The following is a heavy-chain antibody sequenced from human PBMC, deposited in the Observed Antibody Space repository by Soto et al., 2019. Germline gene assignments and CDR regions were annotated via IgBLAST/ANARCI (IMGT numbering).Heavy chain of an antibody. CDR1: GYTFTSYY. V-gene: IGHV1-46*03. Sequence: ASVKVSCKASGYTFTSYYMHWVRQAPGQGLEWMGIINPSGGSTSYAQKFQGRVTMTRDTSTSTVYMELSSLRSEDTAVYYCAREQWLVGEDYYYGMDVWGQGTTVTVSS. CDR3: AREQWLVGEDYYYGMDV. D-gene: IGHD6-19*01. J-gene: IGHJ6*02. CDR2: INPSGGST.